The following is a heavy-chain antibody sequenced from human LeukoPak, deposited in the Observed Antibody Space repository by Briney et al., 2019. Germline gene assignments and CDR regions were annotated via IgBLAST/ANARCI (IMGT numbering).Heavy chain of an antibody. CDR2: ITSSSTSI. D-gene: IGHD3-22*01. Sequence: PGGSLRLSCVASGFTFSNFWMSWVRQAPGKGLEWVSYITSSSTSIFYGDSVKGRFTISRDNAKNSLYLQMNSLRAEDTAVYYCARGRGYSSGNSGYFTSSRWTFDMWGQGTLVTVSS. V-gene: IGHV3-48*01. J-gene: IGHJ3*02. CDR1: GFTFSNFW. CDR3: ARGRGYSSGNSGYFTSSRWTFDM.